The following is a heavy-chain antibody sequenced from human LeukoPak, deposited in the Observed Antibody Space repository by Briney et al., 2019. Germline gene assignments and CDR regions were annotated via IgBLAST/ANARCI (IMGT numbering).Heavy chain of an antibody. J-gene: IGHJ4*02. CDR3: ARAPTRITMVRGVGGY. V-gene: IGHV1-18*01. Sequence: WASVKVSCKASGYTFTSYGISWVRQAPGQGLEWMGWISAYNGNTNYAQKLQGRVTMTTDTSTSTAYMELSSLRSEDTAVYYCARAPTRITMVRGVGGYWGQGTLVTVSS. CDR1: GYTFTSYG. D-gene: IGHD3-10*01. CDR2: ISAYNGNT.